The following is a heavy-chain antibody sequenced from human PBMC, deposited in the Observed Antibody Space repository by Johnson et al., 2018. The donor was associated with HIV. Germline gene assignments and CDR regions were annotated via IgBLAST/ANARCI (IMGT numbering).Heavy chain of an antibody. CDR2: TSYDGSNK. CDR3: TRAGQGAYSSSWYGTLGAFDI. CDR1: GFTFSTYW. Sequence: QVQLVESGGGLVQPGGSLRLSCAASGFTFSTYWMSWVRQAPGKGLEWVAVTSYDGSNKYYADSVKGRFTISRDNSKNTLYLQMNSLRAEETAVYYCTRAGQGAYSSSWYGTLGAFDIWGQGTMVTVSS. V-gene: IGHV3-30*03. D-gene: IGHD6-13*01. J-gene: IGHJ3*02.